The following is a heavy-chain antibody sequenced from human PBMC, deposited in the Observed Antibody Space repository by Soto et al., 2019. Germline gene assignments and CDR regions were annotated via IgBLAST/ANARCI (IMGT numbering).Heavy chain of an antibody. CDR3: AKDSYGAYVPFDS. J-gene: IGHJ5*01. Sequence: GGSLRLSCAASGFTFSSYAMSWVRQAPGKGLEWVSTISGTGGSTYYTDSVKGRFTISRDNSRNTLYLQMNGLRAEDTALYYCAKDSYGAYVPFDSWGQGTLVTVSS. V-gene: IGHV3-23*01. CDR2: ISGTGGST. D-gene: IGHD4-17*01. CDR1: GFTFSSYA.